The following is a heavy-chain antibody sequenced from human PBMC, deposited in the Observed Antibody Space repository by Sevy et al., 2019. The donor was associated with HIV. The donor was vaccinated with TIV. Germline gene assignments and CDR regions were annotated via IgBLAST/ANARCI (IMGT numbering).Heavy chain of an antibody. V-gene: IGHV3-7*03. CDR1: GFTFSNYW. CDR2: IKRDGSEK. D-gene: IGHD2-2*01. Sequence: GGSLRLSCAASGFTFSNYWMTWVRQAPGKGLEWVANIKRDGSEKYYVASVKGRFTISRDNAKNSLYMQMNSLRAEDTAVYYSARDYNSASCLWGLDVWGQGTTVTVSS. CDR3: ARDYNSASCLWGLDV. J-gene: IGHJ6*02.